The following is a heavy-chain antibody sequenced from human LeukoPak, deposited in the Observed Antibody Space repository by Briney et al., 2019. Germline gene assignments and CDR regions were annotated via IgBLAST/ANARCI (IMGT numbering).Heavy chain of an antibody. CDR2: ISYDGSNK. CDR1: GFTFSSYG. Sequence: GRSLRLSCAASGFTFSSYGMHWVRQAPGKGLEWVAVISYDGSNKYYADSVEGRFTISRDNSKNTLYLQMNSLRAEDTAVYYCAKDPTTVVTLRAWGYSDYWGQGTLVTVSS. J-gene: IGHJ4*02. V-gene: IGHV3-30*18. CDR3: AKDPTTVVTLRAWGYSDY. D-gene: IGHD4-23*01.